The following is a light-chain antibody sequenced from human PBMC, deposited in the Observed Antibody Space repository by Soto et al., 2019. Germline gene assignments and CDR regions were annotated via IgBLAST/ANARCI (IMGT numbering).Light chain of an antibody. Sequence: AIQMTQSPSSLSASVGDTVTITCRASQDIASDLAWYQQKPGKAPKLLIYATSTLHTGVPSRFGVSGSGTAFTLTIDSLQPEDFATYFCLQDYTYPQTFGQGTRVEV. CDR3: LQDYTYPQT. CDR1: QDIASD. CDR2: ATS. J-gene: IGKJ1*01. V-gene: IGKV1-6*01.